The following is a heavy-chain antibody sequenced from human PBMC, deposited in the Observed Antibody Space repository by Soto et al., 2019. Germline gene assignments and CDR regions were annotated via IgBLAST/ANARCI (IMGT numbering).Heavy chain of an antibody. CDR2: VNPNSGNT. V-gene: IGHV1-8*01. CDR1: GYTFTSYD. J-gene: IGHJ4*02. Sequence: QVQLVQSGAEVKKPGASVKVACKASGYTFTSYDSNWVRQATGQGLEWMGWVNPNSGNTGYAQKFQGRVTMTRNTSISTAYMELSSLRSEDTAVYYCALSSPYYDILTGWGQGTLVTVSS. CDR3: ALSSPYYDILTG. D-gene: IGHD3-9*01.